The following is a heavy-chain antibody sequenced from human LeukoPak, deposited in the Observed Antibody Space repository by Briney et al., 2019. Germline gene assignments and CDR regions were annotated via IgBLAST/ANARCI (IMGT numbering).Heavy chain of an antibody. CDR2: IKEDGREK. D-gene: IGHD7-27*01. Sequence: GGSLRLSCVASGFSFSSYWMSWVRQAPGKGREWVANIKEDGREKYYVDSVKGRFTISRDNAKNSLYLQMNSLRAEDTAVYYCARDPNWGSPSGYFDYWGQGTLVTVSS. V-gene: IGHV3-7*03. J-gene: IGHJ4*02. CDR3: ARDPNWGSPSGYFDY. CDR1: GFSFSSYW.